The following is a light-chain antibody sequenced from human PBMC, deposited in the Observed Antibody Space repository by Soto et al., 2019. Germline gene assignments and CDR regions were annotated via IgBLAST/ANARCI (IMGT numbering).Light chain of an antibody. CDR2: GAS. J-gene: IGKJ1*01. CDR3: QQYSDWPT. Sequence: EVMMTHSPATLSVSPCEGATLSCSASQSVSSNLAWYQQKPGQAPRLLIYGASTRATGIPARFRGTGSGTEFTLTISSLQSEDFAVYYCQQYSDWPTFGQGTKVDIK. V-gene: IGKV3-15*01. CDR1: QSVSSN.